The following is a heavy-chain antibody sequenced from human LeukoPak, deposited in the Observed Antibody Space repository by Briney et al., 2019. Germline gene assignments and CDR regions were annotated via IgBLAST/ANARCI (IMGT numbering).Heavy chain of an antibody. CDR3: ASAGMVRGPYYYYMDV. CDR1: GGSISSYY. D-gene: IGHD3-10*01. V-gene: IGHV4-59*01. Sequence: SETLSLTCTVSGGSISSYYWSWIRQPPGKGLEWIGYIYYSGSTNYNPSLKSRVTISVDTSKSQFSLKLSSVTAADTAVYYCASAGMVRGPYYYYMDVWGKGTTATVSS. CDR2: IYYSGST. J-gene: IGHJ6*03.